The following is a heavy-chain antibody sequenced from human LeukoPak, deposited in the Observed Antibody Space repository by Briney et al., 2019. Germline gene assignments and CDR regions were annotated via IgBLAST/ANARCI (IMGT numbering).Heavy chain of an antibody. D-gene: IGHD3-9*01. CDR1: GFTFSSYA. Sequence: PERSLRLSCAASGFTFSSYAMHWVRQAPGKGLEWVAVISYDGSNIYYADSVKGRFTISRDNSKNTLYLQMNSLRAEDTAVYYCARDYDILTGYHAGVDCWGQGTLVTVSS. CDR3: ARDYDILTGYHAGVDC. J-gene: IGHJ4*02. V-gene: IGHV3-30*04. CDR2: ISYDGSNI.